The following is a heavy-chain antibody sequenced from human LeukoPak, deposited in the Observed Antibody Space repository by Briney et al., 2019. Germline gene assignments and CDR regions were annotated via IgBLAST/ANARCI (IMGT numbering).Heavy chain of an antibody. CDR3: TRLGGAND. J-gene: IGHJ4*02. V-gene: IGHV3-72*01. CDR1: GFTFSDHA. D-gene: IGHD1-26*01. CDR2: IRNKTNSSTT. Sequence: SGGSLRLSCAASGFTFSDHAMEWVRQAPGKGREWVGRIRNKTNSSTTEYAASVQGRFTVSRDDSKNSLYMQINSMKTEYTAVYYCTRLGGANDWGQGTLVTVSS.